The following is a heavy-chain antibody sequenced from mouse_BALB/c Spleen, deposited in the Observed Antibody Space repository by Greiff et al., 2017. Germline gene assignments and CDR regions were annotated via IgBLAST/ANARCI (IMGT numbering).Heavy chain of an antibody. CDR1: GYTFTDYA. Sequence: QVQLKQSGAELVRPGVSVKISCKGSGYTFTDYAMHWVKQSHAKSLEWIGVISTYYGDASYNQKFKGKATMTVDKSSSTAYMELARLTSEDSAIYYCARGDYRYDEGAMDYWGQGTSVTVSS. CDR3: ARGDYRYDEGAMDY. CDR2: ISTYYGDA. D-gene: IGHD2-14*01. J-gene: IGHJ4*01. V-gene: IGHV1S137*01.